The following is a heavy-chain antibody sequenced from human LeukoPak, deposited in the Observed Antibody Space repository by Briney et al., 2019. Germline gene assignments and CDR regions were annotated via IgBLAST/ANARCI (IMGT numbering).Heavy chain of an antibody. J-gene: IGHJ4*02. D-gene: IGHD1-26*01. V-gene: IGHV3-30*02. CDR1: GFTFSSYG. CDR3: AKVLSGSYSPFDY. Sequence: GGSLSLSCAASGFTFSSYGMHWVRQAPGKGLEWVAFIRYDGSNKYYADSVKGRFTVSRDNSKNTLYLQMNSLRAEDTAVYYCAKVLSGSYSPFDYWGQGTLVTVSS. CDR2: IRYDGSNK.